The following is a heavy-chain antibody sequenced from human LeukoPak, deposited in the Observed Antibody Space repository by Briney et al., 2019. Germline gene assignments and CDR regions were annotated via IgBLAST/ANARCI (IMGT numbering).Heavy chain of an antibody. CDR3: ARPRTLSRDDDAFDL. J-gene: IGHJ3*01. V-gene: IGHV4-39*07. CDR2: IYHSGSP. Sequence: PSETLSLTCTVSGGSISSSSYYWGWIRQPPGKGLEWIGNIYHSGSPYYNPSLKSRVTISVDRSKKQVSLNLISVTAADTAVYYCARPRTLSRDDDAFDLWGQGTMVTVSS. D-gene: IGHD5/OR15-5a*01. CDR1: GGSISSSSYY.